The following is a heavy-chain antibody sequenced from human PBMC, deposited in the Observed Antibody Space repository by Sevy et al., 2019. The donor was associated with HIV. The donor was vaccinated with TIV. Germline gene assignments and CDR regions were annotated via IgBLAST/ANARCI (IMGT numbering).Heavy chain of an antibody. CDR2: IKQDGSEK. J-gene: IGHJ6*02. CDR3: AKRRVQSGLSGGGANYGWDV. Sequence: GGCLRLSCAASGFSFTWYWMSWVRQTPEKGLEWVANIKQDGSEKNYVDSVKGRFTISRDNAKNSLYLQMNSLRAEDTAVYYCAKRRVQSGLSGGGANYGWDVCGQGTTVTVSS. CDR1: GFSFTWYW. V-gene: IGHV3-7*01. D-gene: IGHD2-8*02.